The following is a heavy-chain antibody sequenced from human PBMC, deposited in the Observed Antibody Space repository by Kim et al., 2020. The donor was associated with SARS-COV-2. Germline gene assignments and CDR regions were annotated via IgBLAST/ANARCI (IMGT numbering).Heavy chain of an antibody. J-gene: IGHJ4*02. Sequence: GGSLRLSCAASAFTFSTYAMSWVRQAPGRGLEWVSAITYSGDSTYYAESVKGRFTISRDNSQKTLYLQMNSLRAEDTAVYYCAKQTFTTVAGHLDYWGQG. V-gene: IGHV3-23*01. CDR2: ITYSGDST. D-gene: IGHD6-13*01. CDR3: AKQTFTTVAGHLDY. CDR1: AFTFSTYA.